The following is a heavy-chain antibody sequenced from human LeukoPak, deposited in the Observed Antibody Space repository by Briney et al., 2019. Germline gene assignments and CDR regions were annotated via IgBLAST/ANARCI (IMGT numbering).Heavy chain of an antibody. CDR1: GGSISSSSYY. J-gene: IGHJ4*02. CDR2: IYYSGST. V-gene: IGHV4-39*01. CDR3: ARHDYSNHNFDY. Sequence: SETLSLTCTVSGGSISSSSYYWGWIRQPSGKGLEWTGSIYYSGSTYYNPSLKSRVTISVDTSKNQFSLKLSSVTAADTAVYYCARHDYSNHNFDYWGQGTLVTVSS. D-gene: IGHD4-11*01.